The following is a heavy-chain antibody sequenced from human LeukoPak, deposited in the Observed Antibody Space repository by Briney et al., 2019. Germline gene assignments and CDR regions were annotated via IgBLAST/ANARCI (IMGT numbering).Heavy chain of an antibody. CDR1: GYMFSNYW. D-gene: IGHD6-6*01. CDR3: ARQTSSSSRVDF. Sequence: GESLKISCKGSGYMFSNYWIGWVRQMPGKSLEWMGTIYPGDSDTTYSPSFQGQVTISADKSISAAYLQWNSLKASDTATYFCARQTSSSSRVDFWGQGTLVTVSS. CDR2: IYPGDSDT. J-gene: IGHJ4*02. V-gene: IGHV5-51*01.